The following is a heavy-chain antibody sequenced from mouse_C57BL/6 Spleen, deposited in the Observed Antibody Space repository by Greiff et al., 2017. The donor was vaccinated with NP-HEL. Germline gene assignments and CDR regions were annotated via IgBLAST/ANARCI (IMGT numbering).Heavy chain of an antibody. J-gene: IGHJ4*01. V-gene: IGHV1-55*01. Sequence: QVQLQQPGAELVKPGASVKMSCKASGYTFTSYWITWVKQRPGQGLEWIGDIYPGSGSTNYNEKFKSKATLTVDTSSSTAYMQLSSLTSEDSAVYYCARRRIYDGYYDYAMDYWGQGTSVTGAS. CDR2: IYPGSGST. CDR1: GYTFTSYW. D-gene: IGHD2-3*01. CDR3: ARRRIYDGYYDYAMDY.